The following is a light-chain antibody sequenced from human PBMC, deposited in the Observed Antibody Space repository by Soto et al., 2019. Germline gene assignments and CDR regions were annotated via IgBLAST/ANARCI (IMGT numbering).Light chain of an antibody. CDR2: GNS. J-gene: IGLJ2*01. Sequence: QSVLTQSPSVSGAPGQRVTISCTGSSSNIGAGYDVHWYQQLPGTAPKLLIYGNSNRPSGVPDRFSGSKSGTSASLAITGLQAEDDADYYCQSYDSSLDVVFGGGTKLTVL. CDR1: SSNIGAGYD. V-gene: IGLV1-40*01. CDR3: QSYDSSLDVV.